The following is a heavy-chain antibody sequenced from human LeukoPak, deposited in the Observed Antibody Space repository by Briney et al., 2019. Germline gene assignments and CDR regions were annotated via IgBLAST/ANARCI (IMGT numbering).Heavy chain of an antibody. V-gene: IGHV3-21*01. CDR3: ARRRPNHSANSRQQYYFDY. CDR1: GFTFSSYS. D-gene: IGHD1-26*01. Sequence: GGSLRLSFAASGFTFSSYSMNWVRQAPGKGLEWVSSISSSSGYIYYADSVKGRFTISRDNAKNSLYLQMNSLRAEDTAVYYCARRRPNHSANSRQQYYFDYWGQGALVTVSS. CDR2: ISSSSGYI. J-gene: IGHJ4*02.